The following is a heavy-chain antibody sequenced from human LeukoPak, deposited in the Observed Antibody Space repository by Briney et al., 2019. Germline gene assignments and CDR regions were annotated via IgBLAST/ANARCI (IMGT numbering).Heavy chain of an antibody. CDR2: ISWDGGST. CDR1: GFTFDDYT. CDR3: AKDISPGEPWYYFDY. V-gene: IGHV3-43*01. J-gene: IGHJ4*02. D-gene: IGHD1-26*01. Sequence: PGGSLRLSCAASGFTFDDYTMHWVRQAPGKGLEWVSLISWDGGSTYYADSVKGRFTISRDNSKNSLYLQMNSLRTEDTALYYCAKDISPGEPWYYFDYWGQGTLVTVSS.